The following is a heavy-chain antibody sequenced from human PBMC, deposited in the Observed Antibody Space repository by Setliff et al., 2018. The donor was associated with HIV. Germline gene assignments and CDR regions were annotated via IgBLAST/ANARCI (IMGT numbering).Heavy chain of an antibody. D-gene: IGHD3-16*01. J-gene: IGHJ6*03. Sequence: PSETLSLTCTVSGGSISSGGYYWSWVRQAPGKGLEWVANIKEDGSEKYYVDSVKGRFTISRDDAKKSLYLQMNSLGAEDTAVYYCARSGGIGNYHWDVWGKGTTVTVSS. CDR2: IKEDGSEK. CDR1: GGSISSGGYY. CDR3: ARSGGIGNYHWDV. V-gene: IGHV3-7*01.